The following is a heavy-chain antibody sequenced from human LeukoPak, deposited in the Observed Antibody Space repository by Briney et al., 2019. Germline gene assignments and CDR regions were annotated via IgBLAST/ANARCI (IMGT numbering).Heavy chain of an antibody. D-gene: IGHD2-15*01. J-gene: IGHJ3*02. CDR3: ARENCCGGSCDSAFAI. CDR2: IYYSGTT. V-gene: IGHV4-59*01. Sequence: SETLSLTCTVSGGSISSYYWSWIRQPPGKGLEWIAYIYYSGTTNYNPSLKSRVSMSLDTSRNQFSLRFDSVTAADTAVYFCARENCCGGSCDSAFAIWGQGTMASVSS. CDR1: GGSISSYY.